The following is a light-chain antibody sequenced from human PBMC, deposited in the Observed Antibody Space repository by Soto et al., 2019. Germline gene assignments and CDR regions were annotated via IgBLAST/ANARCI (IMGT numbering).Light chain of an antibody. CDR3: QSYDCSLSGGV. CDR1: SSNIGARYD. V-gene: IGLV1-40*01. J-gene: IGLJ1*01. CDR2: GDI. Sequence: QSVLTQPPSVSGAPGQRVTISCTGSSSNIGARYDVHWYQHLPGTAPKLLIYGDINRPSGVPDRFSGSKSGTSASLAITGLQAEDEADYYCQSYDCSLSGGVFGTGNKVTVL.